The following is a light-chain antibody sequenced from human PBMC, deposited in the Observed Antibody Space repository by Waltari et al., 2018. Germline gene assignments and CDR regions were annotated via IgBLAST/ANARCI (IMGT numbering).Light chain of an antibody. CDR2: EVT. Sequence: QSALTQPASVSGSPGQSITISCTGASSDFGSYNLVSWYQQHPGKAPKAMIYEVTKRPSGVSGRFSGSRSGNTASLTISGLQPEDEADYYCCSYAGSGTLDVVFGGGTKLTVL. V-gene: IGLV2-23*02. J-gene: IGLJ2*01. CDR3: CSYAGSGTLDVV. CDR1: SSDFGSYNL.